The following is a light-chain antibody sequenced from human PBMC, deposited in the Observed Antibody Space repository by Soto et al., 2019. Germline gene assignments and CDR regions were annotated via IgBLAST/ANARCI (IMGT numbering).Light chain of an antibody. CDR3: MERIEFPST. V-gene: IGKV2-40*01. J-gene: IGKJ2*01. CDR2: TLS. Sequence: EIVRTHTPLSLPVTPGEPASISCRSSQSLFDRDDGNTYLDGYLQRPGQSPQLLIYTLSYRASGVPDRFSGTGSGTDFTLKISRRETKDIRVYYCMERIEFPSTVGQGTKLEI. CDR1: QSLFDRDDGNTY.